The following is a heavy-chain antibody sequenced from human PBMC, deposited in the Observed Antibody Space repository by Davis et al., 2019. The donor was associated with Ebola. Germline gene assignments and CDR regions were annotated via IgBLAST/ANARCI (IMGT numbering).Heavy chain of an antibody. V-gene: IGHV3-53*04. J-gene: IGHJ6*01. CDR2: IYSGGST. CDR3: TLLQEHL. CDR1: GFTVSSNY. Sequence: PGESLKISCAASGFTVSSNYMSWVRQVPGKGLEWVSVIYSGGSTYYADSVKDRFTISRHNSKNTLYLQMNSLHQGPIGLPPGTLLQEHLWG.